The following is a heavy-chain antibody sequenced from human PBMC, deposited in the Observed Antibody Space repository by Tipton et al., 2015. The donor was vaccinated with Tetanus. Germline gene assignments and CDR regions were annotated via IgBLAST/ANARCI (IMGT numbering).Heavy chain of an antibody. V-gene: IGHV4-59*01. CDR3: ARDPRYDSSGYSFDY. CDR2: VHYSGRT. J-gene: IGHJ4*02. CDR1: GGSISSYY. D-gene: IGHD3-22*01. Sequence: TLSLTCSVSGGSISSYYWTWIRQPPGRGLEWIGFVHYSGRTNYSPSLRSRVSLSVDTSKNQFSLNLSSVTAADTAVYYCARDPRYDSSGYSFDYWGQGTLVTVSS.